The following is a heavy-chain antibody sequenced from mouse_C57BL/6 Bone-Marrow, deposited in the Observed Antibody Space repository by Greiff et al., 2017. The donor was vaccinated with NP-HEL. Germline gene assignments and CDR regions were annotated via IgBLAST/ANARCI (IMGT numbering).Heavy chain of an antibody. CDR2: IYPGSGST. D-gene: IGHD4-1*01. CDR1: GYTFTSYW. Sequence: QVQLQQPGAELVKPGASVKMSCKASGYTFTSYWITWVKQRPGQGLEWIGDIYPGSGSTNYNEKFKSKATLTVYTSSSTAYMQLSSLTSEDSAVYYCRLAGTNYWGQGTTLTVSS. CDR3: RLAGTNY. J-gene: IGHJ2*01. V-gene: IGHV1-55*01.